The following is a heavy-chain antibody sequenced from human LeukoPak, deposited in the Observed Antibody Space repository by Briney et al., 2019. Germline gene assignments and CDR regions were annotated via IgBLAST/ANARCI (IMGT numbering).Heavy chain of an antibody. CDR1: GYTFTSYY. J-gene: IGHJ4*02. V-gene: IGHV1-46*01. CDR3: ARGPAGDYYDSSYFDY. CDR2: INPSGGST. D-gene: IGHD3-22*01. Sequence: ASVKVSCKASGYTFTSYYMHWVRQAPGQGLEWMGIINPSGGSTSYAQKFQGRVTMTRDMSTSTVYMELSSLRCEDTAVYYCARGPAGDYYDSSYFDYWGQGTLVTVSS.